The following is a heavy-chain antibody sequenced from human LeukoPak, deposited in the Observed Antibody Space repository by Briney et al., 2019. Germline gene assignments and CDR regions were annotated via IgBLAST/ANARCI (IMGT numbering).Heavy chain of an antibody. CDR2: IYYSGST. CDR1: GGSLSSYY. D-gene: IGHD3-10*01. J-gene: IGHJ4*02. CDR3: ARVTMVRGVPDY. V-gene: IGHV4-59*01. Sequence: PSETLSLTCIVSGGSLSSYYWSWIRQPPGKGLEWIGYIYYSGSTNYNPSLKSRVTISLDKSKNQFSLKLSSVTAADTAVYYCARVTMVRGVPDYWGQGTLVTVSS.